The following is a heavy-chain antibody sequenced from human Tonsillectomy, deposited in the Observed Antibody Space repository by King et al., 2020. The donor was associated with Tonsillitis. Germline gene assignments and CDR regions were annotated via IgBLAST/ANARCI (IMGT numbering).Heavy chain of an antibody. J-gene: IGHJ4*02. CDR3: ARPLKDYDFWSGYYRVPFGY. CDR2: ISSSSSTI. V-gene: IGHV3-48*01. CDR1: GFTFSSYS. Sequence: VQLVESGGGLVQPGGSLRLSCAASGFTFSSYSMNWVRQAPGKGLEWVSYISSSSSTIYYADSVKGRFTISRDNAKNSLYLQMNSLRAEETAVYYCARPLKDYDFWSGYYRVPFGYWGQGTLVTVSS. D-gene: IGHD3-3*01.